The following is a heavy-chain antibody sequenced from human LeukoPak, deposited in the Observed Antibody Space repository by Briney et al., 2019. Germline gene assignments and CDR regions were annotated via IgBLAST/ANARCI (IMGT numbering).Heavy chain of an antibody. J-gene: IGHJ5*02. Sequence: SETPSLTCTVSGGGGSISSHYWSWIRQPAGKGLEWIGRIYFTGTITYNPSLESRVTMSIDTSKNQFSLKLNSLTAADTAVYYCARDSGTTGEVKFDPWGQGTLVTVSS. CDR2: IYFTGTI. CDR3: ARDSGTTGEVKFDP. V-gene: IGHV4-4*07. CDR1: GGGGSISSHY. D-gene: IGHD3-10*01.